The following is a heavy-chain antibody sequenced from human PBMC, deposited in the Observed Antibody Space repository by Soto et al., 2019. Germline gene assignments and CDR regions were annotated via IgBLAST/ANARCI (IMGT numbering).Heavy chain of an antibody. CDR2: IYSGGST. J-gene: IGHJ4*02. CDR3: AREGSYCSSTSCYVFGY. Sequence: GGSLRLSCVASGFTVSSNYMSWVRQAPGKGLEWVSVIYSGGSTYYADSVKGRFTISRDNSKNTLYLQMNSLRAEDTAVYYCAREGSYCSSTSCYVFGYWGQGTLVTVSS. D-gene: IGHD2-2*01. CDR1: GFTVSSNY. V-gene: IGHV3-66*01.